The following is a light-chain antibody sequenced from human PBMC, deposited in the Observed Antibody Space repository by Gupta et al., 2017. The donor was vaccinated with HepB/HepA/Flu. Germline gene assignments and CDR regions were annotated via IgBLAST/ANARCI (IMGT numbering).Light chain of an antibody. CDR3: QQEDRSPGT. Sequence: EIVLTQSPATLSLSPGEGATLSCGASQSLSSSYLAWFQQKDGLAPRLLIYDGSMRATGIPDRFSGSGSGTDFTLTISRREPEDFAVYYCQQEDRSPGTFGQGTKLEIK. CDR2: DGS. CDR1: QSLSSSY. V-gene: IGKV3D-20*01. J-gene: IGKJ2*01.